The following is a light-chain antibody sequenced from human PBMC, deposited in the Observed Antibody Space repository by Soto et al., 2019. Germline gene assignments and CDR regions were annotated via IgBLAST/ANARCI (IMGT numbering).Light chain of an antibody. V-gene: IGLV8-61*01. CDR2: NTN. J-gene: IGLJ3*02. CDR3: VLYMGSGWV. CDR1: SGSVSTSYY. Sequence: QTVVTQEPSFSVSPGRTVTLTCGLSSGSVSTSYYPSWYQQTPGQAPRTLISNTNARSSGVPDRFSGSILGNKAARTITGAQAHDESVYYCVLYMGSGWVFGGGTKVTVL.